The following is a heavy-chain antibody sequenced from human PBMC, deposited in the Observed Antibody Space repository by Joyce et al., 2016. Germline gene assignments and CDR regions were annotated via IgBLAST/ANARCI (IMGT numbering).Heavy chain of an antibody. Sequence: EVQLVESGGGLVQPGGSLRLSCAASGFAFRKYWMHWVRQAPGKGLVWVSRMNIDGSSTTYADSVKGRFTISRDNAKNTLYLQMNSLRAEDTAVYYCARGTDILTGYYPDYWGQGTLVTVSS. V-gene: IGHV3-74*01. CDR1: GFAFRKYW. CDR3: ARGTDILTGYYPDY. CDR2: MNIDGSST. J-gene: IGHJ4*02. D-gene: IGHD3-9*01.